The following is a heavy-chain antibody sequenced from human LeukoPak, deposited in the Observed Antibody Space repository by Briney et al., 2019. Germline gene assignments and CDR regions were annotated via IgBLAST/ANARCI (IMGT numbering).Heavy chain of an antibody. V-gene: IGHV4-30-2*01. J-gene: IGHJ4*02. CDR1: GGSISSGGYS. D-gene: IGHD2-2*03. Sequence: SQTLSLTCAVSGGSISSGGYSWSWIRQPPGTGLEWIGYIYHSGSTYYNPSLKGRVTISVDRSKNQFSLKLSSVTAADTAVYYCARETLGYCSSTSCRYFDYWGQGTLVTVSS. CDR2: IYHSGST. CDR3: ARETLGYCSSTSCRYFDY.